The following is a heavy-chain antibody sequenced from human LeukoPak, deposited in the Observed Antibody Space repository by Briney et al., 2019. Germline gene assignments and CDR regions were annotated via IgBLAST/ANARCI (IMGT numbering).Heavy chain of an antibody. V-gene: IGHV3-21*05. CDR2: ISRAGSER. J-gene: IGHJ5*02. Sequence: GGSVRLSCVSSGCTFSYYLMNWVRPAPWKGVEGVSYISRAGSERYYVDSVKGRFTISRDNVKNSLYLQMNSLRAEDTAVYYCARASRDCGSTSCYWWFDPWGQGTLVTVSS. CDR1: GCTFSYYL. D-gene: IGHD2-2*01. CDR3: ARASRDCGSTSCYWWFDP.